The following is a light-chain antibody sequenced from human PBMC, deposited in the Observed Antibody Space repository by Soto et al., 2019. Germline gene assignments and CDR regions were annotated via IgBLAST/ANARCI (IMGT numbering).Light chain of an antibody. CDR3: QQRRNWPPST. J-gene: IGKJ5*01. CDR1: QSVSIY. V-gene: IGKV3-11*01. CDR2: ETS. Sequence: EIVLTQSPATLSSSPGERATLSCRASQSVSIYLAWYQQKPGQAPRLLIYETSNRATDIPARFSGSGSGTDFTLTISSLEPEDFAVYYCQQRRNWPPSTFGQGTRLEIK.